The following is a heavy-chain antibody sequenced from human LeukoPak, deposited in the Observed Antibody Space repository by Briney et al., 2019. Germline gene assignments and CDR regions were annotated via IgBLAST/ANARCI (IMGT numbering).Heavy chain of an antibody. V-gene: IGHV1-69*13. Sequence: SVKVSCKASGYTFTSYAISWVRQAPGQGLEWMGGIIPILGTANYAQKFQGRVTITADESTSTAYMELSSLRSEDTAVYYCARMDLDASPDYWGQGTLVTVSS. D-gene: IGHD3/OR15-3a*01. CDR2: IIPILGTA. CDR3: ARMDLDASPDY. J-gene: IGHJ4*02. CDR1: GYTFTSYA.